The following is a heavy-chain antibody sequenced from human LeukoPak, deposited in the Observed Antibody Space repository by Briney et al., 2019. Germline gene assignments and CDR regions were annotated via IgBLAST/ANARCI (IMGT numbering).Heavy chain of an antibody. Sequence: GGSLRLSCTTSGFNFRAYWMGWVRQAPGKGLEWVSTMSGNGGSTYYADSVKGRFTISRDNSENTLHLHMNSLKAEDTAVYYCAKVEGYCSGGTCYKPFDYWGQGTLVTVSS. J-gene: IGHJ4*02. D-gene: IGHD2-15*01. V-gene: IGHV3-23*01. CDR3: AKVEGYCSGGTCYKPFDY. CDR1: GFNFRAYW. CDR2: MSGNGGST.